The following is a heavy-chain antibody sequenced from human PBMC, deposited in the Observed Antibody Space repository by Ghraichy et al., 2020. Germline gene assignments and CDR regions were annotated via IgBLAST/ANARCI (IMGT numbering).Heavy chain of an antibody. CDR3: ARQTFTVFGVVASTFDI. CDR1: GASINNGYNY. D-gene: IGHD3-3*01. J-gene: IGHJ3*02. CDR2: VYYDGGT. Sequence: SETLSLTCAVSGASINNGYNYWNWIRQPAGTGLEWIGRVYYDGGTNYNPSLKSRLTMTLDTSRNKVSLKLDSVTAADTAIYYCARQTFTVFGVVASTFDIWGQGKMVTVSS. V-gene: IGHV4-61*02.